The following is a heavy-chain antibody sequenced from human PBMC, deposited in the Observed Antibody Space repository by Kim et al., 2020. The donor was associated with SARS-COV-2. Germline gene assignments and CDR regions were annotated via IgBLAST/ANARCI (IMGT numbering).Heavy chain of an antibody. V-gene: IGHV1-24*01. D-gene: IGHD2-2*02. Sequence: YAQKVQGRVTMTDDTSTDKACMELSSLRSEDSAVYYCAITAAIRRYNWFDPWGQGTLVTVSS. J-gene: IGHJ5*02. CDR3: AITAAIRRYNWFDP.